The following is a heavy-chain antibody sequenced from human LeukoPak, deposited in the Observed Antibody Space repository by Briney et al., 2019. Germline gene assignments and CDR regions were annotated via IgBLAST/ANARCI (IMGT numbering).Heavy chain of an antibody. CDR3: ARQTGYFDY. CDR2: IYYSGST. Sequence: PSETLSLTCTVSGGSISSSIYYWGWIRQPPGKGLEWIGGIYYSGSTYYNPSLKSRVTISVDTSKNQFSLKLSSVTAADTAVYYCARQTGYFDYWGQGTLVTVSS. CDR1: GGSISSSIYY. D-gene: IGHD3-9*01. V-gene: IGHV4-39*01. J-gene: IGHJ4*02.